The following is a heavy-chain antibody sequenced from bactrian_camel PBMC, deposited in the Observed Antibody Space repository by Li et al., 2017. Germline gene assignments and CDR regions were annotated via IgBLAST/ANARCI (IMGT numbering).Heavy chain of an antibody. Sequence: HVQLVESGGGSVQAGGSARLSCVASGYSSTSHCMGWFRQAPGSEREALVVTGRDGSTTYLADSVKGQFTISKDNAKNALYLQMNSLKAEDTALYYCVTTSDFLILTMTTLYWGQGTQVTVS. CDR2: TGRDGSTT. CDR3: VTTSDFLILTMTTLY. J-gene: IGHJ4*01. D-gene: IGHD4*01. V-gene: IGHV3S6*01. CDR1: GYSSTSHC.